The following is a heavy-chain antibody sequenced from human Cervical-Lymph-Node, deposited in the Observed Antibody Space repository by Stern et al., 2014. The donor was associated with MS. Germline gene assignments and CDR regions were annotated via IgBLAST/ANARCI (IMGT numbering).Heavy chain of an antibody. CDR1: GFTFGDYA. J-gene: IGHJ4*01. Sequence: VQLVESGGGLVQPGRSLRISCTASGFTFGDYAMSWVRQAPGKGLAWVGFIRRQADGGTTEYAASVKGRFPISRDDYHIIASLQMNSLKTEGTAVYYCTRDVSYSWNPYYFDYWGHGTLVTVSS. CDR2: IRRQADGGTT. CDR3: TRDVSYSWNPYYFDY. D-gene: IGHD1-20*01. V-gene: IGHV3-49*04.